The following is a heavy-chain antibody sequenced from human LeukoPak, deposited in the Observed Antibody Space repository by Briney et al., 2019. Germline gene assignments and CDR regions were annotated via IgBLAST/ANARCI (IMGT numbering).Heavy chain of an antibody. CDR1: VDTFTSYG. CDR3: ARMRWTSRQAIVATNIFDY. D-gene: IGHD5-12*01. V-gene: IGHV1-18*01. CDR2: ISAYNGNP. Sequence: ASVRVSCTASVDTFTSYGISWVRQTPGEGLEWIGWISAYNGNPNYGKKLQGRVTMSTDTSTSTAYMEMRSMRSDDTGVYYCARMRWTSRQAIVATNIFDYWGQGPLVIVSS. J-gene: IGHJ4*02.